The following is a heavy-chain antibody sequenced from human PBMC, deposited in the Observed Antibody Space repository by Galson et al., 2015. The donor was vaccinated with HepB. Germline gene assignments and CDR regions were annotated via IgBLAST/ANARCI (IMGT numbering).Heavy chain of an antibody. Sequence: TLSLTCTVSGDSIHIGGFYWGWIRQHPGTGLEWIGYIYYRGSTYYTPSLKSRLTITLDTSKNQFSLRLNSVTAADTAVYYCARGIPVGSTRPFDYWGQGTLVSVSS. CDR3: ARGIPVGSTRPFDY. V-gene: IGHV4-31*03. D-gene: IGHD1-26*01. CDR1: GDSIHIGGFY. CDR2: IYYRGST. J-gene: IGHJ4*02.